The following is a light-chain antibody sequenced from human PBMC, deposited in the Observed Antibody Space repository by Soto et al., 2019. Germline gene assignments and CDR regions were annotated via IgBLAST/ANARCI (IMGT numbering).Light chain of an antibody. CDR2: GNT. CDR1: SSNIGAGYD. J-gene: IGLJ2*01. CDR3: QSYDTSLSAHVV. V-gene: IGLV1-40*01. Sequence: QAVVTQPPSVSGAPGQRVTISCTGSSSNIGAGYDVHWYQQLPRTAPKLLIYGNTNRPSGVPDRFSGSKSGTSASLAITGLQAGDEADYYCQSYDTSLSAHVVFGGGTKLTVL.